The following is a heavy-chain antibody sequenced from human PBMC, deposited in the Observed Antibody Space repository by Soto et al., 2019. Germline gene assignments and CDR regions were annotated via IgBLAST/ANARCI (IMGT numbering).Heavy chain of an antibody. J-gene: IGHJ6*02. CDR3: TREVLLWFGELTHYGMDV. CDR1: GFTFGDYA. V-gene: IGHV3-49*03. Sequence: GGSLRLSCTASGFTFGDYAMSWFRQAPGKGLEWVGFIRSKAYGGTTEYAASVKGRFTISRDDSKSIAYLQMNSLKTEDTAVYYCTREVLLWFGELTHYGMDVWGQGTTVTVSS. D-gene: IGHD3-10*01. CDR2: IRSKAYGGTT.